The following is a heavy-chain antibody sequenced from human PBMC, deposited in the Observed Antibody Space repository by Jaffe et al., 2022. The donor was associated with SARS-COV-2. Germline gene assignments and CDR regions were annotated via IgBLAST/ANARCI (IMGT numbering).Heavy chain of an antibody. CDR3: ARTASVTTLGIRLSRYKWFDP. V-gene: IGHV3-23*01. Sequence: EGQVLESGGGVVQPGGSLRLSCAASQFSFSSSAMSWVRHIPGKGLEWVALISGTGEDTHYADSVRGRFTISRDNSKNSLFLQMNSLRAEDTAIYYCARTASVTTLGIRLSRYKWFDPWGQGTLVTVSS. CDR1: QFSFSSSA. D-gene: IGHD7-27*01. J-gene: IGHJ5*02. CDR2: ISGTGEDT.